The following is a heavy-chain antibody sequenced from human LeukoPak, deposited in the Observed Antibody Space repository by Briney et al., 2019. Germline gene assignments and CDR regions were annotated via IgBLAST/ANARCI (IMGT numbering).Heavy chain of an antibody. CDR2: IYDTGST. D-gene: IGHD3-3*01. CDR3: QSRFLEWLLDY. J-gene: IGHJ4*02. Sequence: SETLSLTCTVSGGSISSYYWGWIRQPPGKGLEWIGSIYDTGSTFYNPSLKSRVIISVDTSKNQFSLKLSSVTAADTAVYYCQSRFLEWLLDYWGQGTLVTVSS. V-gene: IGHV4-39*01. CDR1: GGSISSYY.